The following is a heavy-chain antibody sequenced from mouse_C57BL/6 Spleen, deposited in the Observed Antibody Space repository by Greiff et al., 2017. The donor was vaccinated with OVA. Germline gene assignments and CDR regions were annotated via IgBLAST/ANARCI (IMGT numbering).Heavy chain of an antibody. CDR3: VRDLVACGSSYSFAY. J-gene: IGHJ3*01. CDR1: GFTFNTYA. Sequence: EVQLVESGGGLVQPKGSLKLSCAASGFTFNTYAMHWVRQAPGKGLEWVARIRSKSSNYATYYADSVKDRFTISRDDSQSMLYLQMNNLKTEDTAMYYCVRDLVACGSSYSFAYWGQGTLVTVSA. V-gene: IGHV10-3*01. CDR2: IRSKSSNYAT. D-gene: IGHD1-1*01.